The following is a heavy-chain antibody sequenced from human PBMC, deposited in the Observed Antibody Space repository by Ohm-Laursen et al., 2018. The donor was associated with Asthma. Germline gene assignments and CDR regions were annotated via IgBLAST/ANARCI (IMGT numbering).Heavy chain of an antibody. V-gene: IGHV3-11*04. J-gene: IGHJ4*02. CDR3: SRGSQLGFFDY. CDR2: ISSSGSTI. Sequence: SLTLSCAASGFSFSDYYISRIRQAPGKGLEWVSYISSSGSTIYYADYVKGRFTISRDNAKNSLYLQMNSLRAEDTAVYYCSRGSQLGFFDYGGQGTLVTVSS. CDR1: GFSFSDYY. D-gene: IGHD6-6*01.